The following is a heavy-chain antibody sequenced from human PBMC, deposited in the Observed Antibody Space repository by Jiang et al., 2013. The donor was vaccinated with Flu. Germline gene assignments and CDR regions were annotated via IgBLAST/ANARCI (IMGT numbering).Heavy chain of an antibody. D-gene: IGHD1-1*01. CDR1: GGTFSSSH. CDR3: ARGNDLLNAYDY. J-gene: IGHJ4*02. CDR2: IIPILGIA. Sequence: SGAEVKESGSSVKVSCKVSGGTFSSSHITWVRQGPGQGLEWMGRIIPILGIADNGQKFQGRVTVTADKSTNTAYMELSSLTSEDTAIYYCARGNDLLNAYDYWGQGTQVTVSS. V-gene: IGHV1-69*04.